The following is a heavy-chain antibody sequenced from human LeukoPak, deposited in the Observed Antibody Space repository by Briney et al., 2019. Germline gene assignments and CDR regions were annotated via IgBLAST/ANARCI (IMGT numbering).Heavy chain of an antibody. V-gene: IGHV1-8*01. CDR1: GYTFTSCD. D-gene: IGHD3-10*01. J-gene: IGHJ4*02. CDR2: MNPNSGNT. CDR3: ARASPYESGSYHLDY. Sequence: ASVKVSCKASGYTFTSCDINWVRQATGQGLEWMGWMNPNSGNTVYAEKFQGRVTMTSNTAINTAYLEVSGLRSEDTAVYYCARASPYESGSYHLDYWGQGTLVTVSS.